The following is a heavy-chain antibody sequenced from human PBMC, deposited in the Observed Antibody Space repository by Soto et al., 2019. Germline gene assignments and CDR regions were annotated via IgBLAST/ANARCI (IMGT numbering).Heavy chain of an antibody. CDR3: TKATVEYSSSWPFDY. J-gene: IGHJ4*02. Sequence: PGGSLRLSCAASGFTFSSYAMSWVRQAPGKGLEWISAISGSGSSRYYADSVKGRFTISRDNSKSTLYLQVSSLRAEDTAVYYCTKATVEYSSSWPFDYWGQGTLVTVSS. CDR2: ISGSGSSR. CDR1: GFTFSSYA. D-gene: IGHD6-13*01. V-gene: IGHV3-23*01.